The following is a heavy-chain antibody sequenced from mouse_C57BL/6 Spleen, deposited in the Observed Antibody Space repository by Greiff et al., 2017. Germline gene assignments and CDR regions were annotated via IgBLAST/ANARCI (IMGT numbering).Heavy chain of an antibody. CDR2: INYDGSSP. Sequence: DVHLVESEGGLVQPGSSMKLSCTASGFTFSDYYMAWVRQVPEKGLEWVANINYDGSSPYYLDSLKSRFIISRDNAKNILYLQMSSLKSEDTATYLLARGITSVRSYGGNFFGYWGQGTTPTVPS. D-gene: IGHD1-1*01. CDR3: ARGITSVRSYGGNFFGY. J-gene: IGHJ2*01. V-gene: IGHV5-16*01. CDR1: GFTFSDYY.